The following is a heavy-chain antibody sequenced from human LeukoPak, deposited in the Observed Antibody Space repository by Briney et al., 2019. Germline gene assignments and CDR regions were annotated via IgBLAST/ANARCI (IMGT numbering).Heavy chain of an antibody. V-gene: IGHV4-61*01. CDR3: ARDLSLDY. Sequence: SETLSLTRTVSGGSVSSGSYYWSWIRQPPGKGLEWIGYIYYSGSTNYNPSLKSRVTISVDTSKNQFSLKLSSVTAADTAVYYCARDLSLDYWGQGTLVTVSS. CDR2: IYYSGST. CDR1: GGSVSSGSYY. J-gene: IGHJ4*02.